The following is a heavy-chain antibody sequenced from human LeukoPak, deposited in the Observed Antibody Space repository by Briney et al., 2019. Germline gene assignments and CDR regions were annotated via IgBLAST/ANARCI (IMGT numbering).Heavy chain of an antibody. V-gene: IGHV4-4*07. CDR2: IYASGST. CDR3: ARKALPGNWCDP. J-gene: IGHJ5*02. Sequence: SQTLYITCTAAGESISSYYWSWIRQPAGKGLEWIGRIYASGSTNYNPSLKSRVTMSLDTSKNQFSLNLSSVTAADTAVYYCARKALPGNWCDPWGQGTLVTVSS. CDR1: GESISSYY.